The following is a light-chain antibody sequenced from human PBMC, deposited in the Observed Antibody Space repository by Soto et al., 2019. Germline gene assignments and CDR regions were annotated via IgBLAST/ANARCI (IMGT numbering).Light chain of an antibody. CDR3: QKYNWPPTWT. CDR1: QSVSSN. V-gene: IGKV3-15*01. J-gene: IGKJ1*01. CDR2: GAS. Sequence: EIVKTQSPATLSVSPGERATLSCRASQSVSSNLAWYQQKPGQPPRLLIYGASTRATGIPARFSGSGSGTEFTLTISRLQSEDFAVYYCQKYNWPPTWTFGQGTKVDIK.